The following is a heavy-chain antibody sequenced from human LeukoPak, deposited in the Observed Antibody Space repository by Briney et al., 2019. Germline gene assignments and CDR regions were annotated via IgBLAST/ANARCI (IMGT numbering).Heavy chain of an antibody. V-gene: IGHV4-59*11. CDR1: RGSLSSHS. CDR3: ARATGGLTLFDY. J-gene: IGHJ4*02. D-gene: IGHD3-10*01. Sequence: PSETLSLTCTVSRGSLSSHSWSWIRQPPGKGLDRIGSVSYSGFTKYNPSLESRVSMSVDTSKDQFSLRLSSVTAADTAFYYCARATGGLTLFDYWGQGTPVTVSS. CDR2: VSYSGFT.